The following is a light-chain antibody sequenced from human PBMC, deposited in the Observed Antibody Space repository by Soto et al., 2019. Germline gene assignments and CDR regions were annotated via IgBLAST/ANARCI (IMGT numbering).Light chain of an antibody. V-gene: IGKV3-11*01. CDR1: QSVSSY. J-gene: IGKJ2*01. Sequence: EIVLTQSPATLSLSPGERATLSCRASQSVSSYLAWYQQKPGQAPRLLIYDASHSATGIPARFSGSGSGTDFTISISSLEPENSALYYCQQRSNWPLYTFGQGTKLEIK. CDR3: QQRSNWPLYT. CDR2: DAS.